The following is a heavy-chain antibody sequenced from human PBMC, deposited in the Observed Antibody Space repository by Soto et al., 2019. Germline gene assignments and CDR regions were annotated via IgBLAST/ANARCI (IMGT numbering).Heavy chain of an antibody. D-gene: IGHD6-6*01. Sequence: ASVKVSCKASGYTFTSYVISWVRHAPGQGLEWMGWISAYNGNTNYAQKLQGRVTMTTDTSTSTAYVELRSLRSDDTAVYYCARVSIAARGGWFDPWGQGTLVTVSS. CDR3: ARVSIAARGGWFDP. CDR1: GYTFTSYV. J-gene: IGHJ5*02. V-gene: IGHV1-18*01. CDR2: ISAYNGNT.